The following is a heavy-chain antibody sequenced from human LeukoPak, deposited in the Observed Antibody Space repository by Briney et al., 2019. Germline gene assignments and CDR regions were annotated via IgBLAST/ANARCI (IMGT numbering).Heavy chain of an antibody. CDR2: IKPDGSEK. CDR1: GFTFSSHH. V-gene: IGHV3-7*01. J-gene: IGHJ4*02. D-gene: IGHD2-2*01. CDR3: ARMSSYCDY. Sequence: GGSLRLSCVASGFTFSSHHMNWVRQTPGKGLESVATIKPDGSEKYYVDSVKGRFTISRDNAKSSLYLQMNSLRAEDTGVYFCARMSSYCDYWGQGTLVAVSS.